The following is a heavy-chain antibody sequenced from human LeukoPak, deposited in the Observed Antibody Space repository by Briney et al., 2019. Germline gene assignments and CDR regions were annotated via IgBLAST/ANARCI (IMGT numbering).Heavy chain of an antibody. CDR3: ASTQGGGGTALDY. CDR1: GYTFTGYY. D-gene: IGHD5-18*01. J-gene: IGHJ4*02. Sequence: GASVKVFCNASGYTFTGYYMHWVRQAPGQGLEWMGWINPNSGGTNYAQKFQGRVTMTRDTSISTAYMELSRLRSDDTAVYYCASTQGGGGTALDYWGQGTLVTVSS. CDR2: INPNSGGT. V-gene: IGHV1-2*02.